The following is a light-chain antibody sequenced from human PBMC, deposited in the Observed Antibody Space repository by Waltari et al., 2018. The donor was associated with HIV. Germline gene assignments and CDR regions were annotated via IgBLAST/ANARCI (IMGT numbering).Light chain of an antibody. CDR3: MQALQTPYT. J-gene: IGKJ2*01. CDR2: FGS. V-gene: IGKV2-28*01. Sequence: DIVMTQSPLSLSVTPGEPASISCRSSQSLVYSNGYNYLDWYLQKPGQSPQILFYFGSHRASGVPDRFTGSGSGTDFTLKISRVEAEDVGVYYCMQALQTPYTFGQGTKLEIK. CDR1: QSLVYSNGYNY.